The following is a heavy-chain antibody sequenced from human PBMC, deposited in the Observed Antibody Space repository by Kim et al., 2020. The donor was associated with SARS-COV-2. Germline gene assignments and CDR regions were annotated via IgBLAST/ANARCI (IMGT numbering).Heavy chain of an antibody. J-gene: IGHJ5*02. CDR3: AREGSGSYNWLDP. D-gene: IGHD3-10*01. Sequence: YSQNFQGRVTFTRDTSATTAYMGLTSLTFKDTAVYYCAREGSGSYNWLDPWGQGTLVTVSS. V-gene: IGHV1-3*01.